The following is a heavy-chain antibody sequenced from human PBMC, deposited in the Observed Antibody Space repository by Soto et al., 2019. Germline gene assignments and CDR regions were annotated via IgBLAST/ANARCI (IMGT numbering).Heavy chain of an antibody. D-gene: IGHD1-1*01. J-gene: IGHJ4*02. CDR3: ARGPSGDKVDY. V-gene: IGHV4-30-2*05. CDR1: GGSISSGGYS. CDR2: MYHSGST. Sequence: PSETLSLTCAVSGGSISSGGYSWSWIRQPPGKGLEWIGYMYHSGSTYNNPSLTSRVTISVDTSNNQFSLKLSSVSAADTAVYYCARGPSGDKVDYWGQGTLVTVSS.